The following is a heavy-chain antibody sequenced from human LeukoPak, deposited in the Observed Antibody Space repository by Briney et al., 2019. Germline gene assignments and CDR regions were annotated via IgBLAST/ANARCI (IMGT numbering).Heavy chain of an antibody. Sequence: GGSLRLSCAAAGFIFSNYGMHWVRQAPGKGLEWVSFIRYDGSHKHYADSVKGRFTISRENSKKTLYLQMNSLRPEDTAMYYCAKDLLKEGSYGSGIDWFDPWGQGAQVTVSS. CDR1: GFIFSNYG. CDR2: IRYDGSHK. CDR3: AKDLLKEGSYGSGIDWFDP. J-gene: IGHJ5*02. D-gene: IGHD3-10*01. V-gene: IGHV3-30*02.